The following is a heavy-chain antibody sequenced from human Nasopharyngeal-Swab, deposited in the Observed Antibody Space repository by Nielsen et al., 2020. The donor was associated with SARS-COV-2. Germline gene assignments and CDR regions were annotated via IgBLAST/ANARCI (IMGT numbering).Heavy chain of an antibody. Sequence: GSLRLSCAVYGGSFSGYYWSWIRQPPGKGLEWIGEINHSGSTNYNPSLKSRVTISVDTSKNQFSLKLSSVTAADTAVYCCARDRYGSGSYYLDYWGQGTLVTVSS. V-gene: IGHV4-34*01. CDR3: ARDRYGSGSYYLDY. J-gene: IGHJ4*02. CDR1: GGSFSGYY. D-gene: IGHD3-10*01. CDR2: INHSGST.